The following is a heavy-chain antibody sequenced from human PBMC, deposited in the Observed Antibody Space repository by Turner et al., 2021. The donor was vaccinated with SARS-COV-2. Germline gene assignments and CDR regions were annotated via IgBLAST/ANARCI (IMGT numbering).Heavy chain of an antibody. CDR3: ARLKYYYDSSGTDDAFDI. V-gene: IGHV4-39*01. CDR2: ICYTGST. Sequence: QLQLQESGPGLVKPSETLSLTCTVSGGSISSSSYYWGWIRQPPGKGLEWIGSICYTGSTYYNPSLKSRVTISVDTSKNQFSLKLSSVTAADTAVYYCARLKYYYDSSGTDDAFDIWGQGTMVTVSS. CDR1: GGSISSSSYY. D-gene: IGHD3-22*01. J-gene: IGHJ3*02.